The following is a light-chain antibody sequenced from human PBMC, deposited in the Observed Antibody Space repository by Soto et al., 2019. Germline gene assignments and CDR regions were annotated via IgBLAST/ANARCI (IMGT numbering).Light chain of an antibody. Sequence: QSALTQPASVSGSPGQSITISCTGANSDIGDWNYVSWYQQSPGKAPKLIIYDVSKRPSGVPDRFSGSKSGNTASLTISGLQAEDEADYYCSSYADSYPYVFGTGTKLTVL. J-gene: IGLJ1*01. V-gene: IGLV2-11*01. CDR3: SSYADSYPYV. CDR1: NSDIGDWNY. CDR2: DVS.